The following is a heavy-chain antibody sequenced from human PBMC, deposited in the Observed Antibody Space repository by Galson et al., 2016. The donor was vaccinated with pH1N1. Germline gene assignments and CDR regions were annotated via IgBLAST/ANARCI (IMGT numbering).Heavy chain of an antibody. CDR3: ARGRTYDFWGGYFDS. D-gene: IGHD3-3*01. CDR1: GGSVSSGHYY. Sequence: SETLSLTCNVSGGSVSSGHYYWSWIRQFPGKGLEWIGYSFYGGTTKYNPSLENRVVISLDTSKNQCTLKLTSVSAADTAVYYCARGRTYDFWGGYFDSWGQGILVTVSS. J-gene: IGHJ4*02. CDR2: SFYGGTT. V-gene: IGHV4-61*01.